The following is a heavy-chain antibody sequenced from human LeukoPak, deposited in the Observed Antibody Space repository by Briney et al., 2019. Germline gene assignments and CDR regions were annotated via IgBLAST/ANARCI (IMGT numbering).Heavy chain of an antibody. CDR1: GFTFSSYG. J-gene: IGHJ4*02. Sequence: GRSLRLSCAASGFTFSSYGMHWVRQARGKGLEWVAVIWYDGSNKYYADSVKGRFTISRDNSKNTLYLQMNSLRAEDTAVYYCAKSGNIAVVIDYWGQGTLVTVSS. D-gene: IGHD6-19*01. CDR3: AKSGNIAVVIDY. V-gene: IGHV3-33*06. CDR2: IWYDGSNK.